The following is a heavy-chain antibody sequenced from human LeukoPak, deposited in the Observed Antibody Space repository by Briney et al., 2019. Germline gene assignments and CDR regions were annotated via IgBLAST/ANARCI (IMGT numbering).Heavy chain of an antibody. Sequence: HPGGSLRLSCTASGFTFGDYAMSWVRQAPGKGLEWVGFIRSKAYGGTTEYAASVKGRFTISRDDSKSIACLQMNSLKTEDTAVYYCTRDPPYYYGSGSYFDYWGQGTLVTVSS. CDR1: GFTFGDYA. J-gene: IGHJ4*02. CDR3: TRDPPYYYGSGSYFDY. CDR2: IRSKAYGGTT. V-gene: IGHV3-49*04. D-gene: IGHD3-10*01.